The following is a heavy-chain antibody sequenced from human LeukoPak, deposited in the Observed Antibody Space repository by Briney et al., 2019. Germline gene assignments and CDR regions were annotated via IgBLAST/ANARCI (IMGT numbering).Heavy chain of an antibody. CDR3: ARELRNVVVTAIEDAFDI. V-gene: IGHV4-31*03. J-gene: IGHJ3*02. Sequence: SETLSLTCTVSGGSISSGGYYWSWIRQHPGKGLEWIVYIYYSGSTYYNPSLKSRVTISVDTSKNQFSLKLSSVTAADTAVYYCARELRNVVVTAIEDAFDIWGQGAMVTVSS. CDR1: GGSISSGGYY. CDR2: IYYSGST. D-gene: IGHD2-21*02.